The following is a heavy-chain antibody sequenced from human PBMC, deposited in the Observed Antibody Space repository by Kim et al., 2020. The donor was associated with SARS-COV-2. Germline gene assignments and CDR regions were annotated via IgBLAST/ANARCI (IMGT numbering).Heavy chain of an antibody. D-gene: IGHD1-7*01. V-gene: IGHV1-46*01. J-gene: IGHJ6*02. CDR3: ARGPPNKLELNQKKYGMDV. Sequence: ASVKVSCKASGYTFTSYYMHWVRQAPGQGLEWMGIINPSGGSTSYAQKFQGRVTMTRDTSTSTVYMELSSLRSEDTAVYYCARGPPNKLELNQKKYGMDVWGQGTTVTVSS. CDR1: GYTFTSYY. CDR2: INPSGGST.